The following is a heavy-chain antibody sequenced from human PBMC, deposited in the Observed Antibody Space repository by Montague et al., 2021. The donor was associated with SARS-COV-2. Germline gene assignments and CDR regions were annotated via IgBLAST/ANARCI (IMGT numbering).Heavy chain of an antibody. CDR1: GGSISSSGYY. CDR2: IYYSGST. J-gene: IGHJ3*02. V-gene: IGHV4-39*01. CDR3: ARFPTSYYYDSKAAPATPDAFDI. D-gene: IGHD3-22*01. Sequence: SETLSLTCTVSGGSISSSGYYWGWIRQPPGKGLEWIGSIYYSGSTYYNPSLKSRVTISVDTSKNQFSLKLSSVTAGDTAVYYCARFPTSYYYDSKAAPATPDAFDIWGQGTMVTVSS.